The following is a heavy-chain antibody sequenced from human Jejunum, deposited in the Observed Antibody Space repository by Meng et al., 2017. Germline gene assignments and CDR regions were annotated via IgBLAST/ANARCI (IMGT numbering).Heavy chain of an antibody. CDR3: AREKWQHGSSFDV. J-gene: IGHJ4*02. D-gene: IGHD6-6*01. Sequence: QVQLVQSGTELKKPGASVKVSCMASGYPFISYPITWVRHAPGQGPEWMGWINTSTGKPTYAQGYTGRFAFSLDISVNTAYLEISSLKGDDTAMYYCAREKWQHGSSFDVWCQGTLVTVSS. CDR1: GYPFISYP. CDR2: INTSTGKP. V-gene: IGHV7-4-1*02.